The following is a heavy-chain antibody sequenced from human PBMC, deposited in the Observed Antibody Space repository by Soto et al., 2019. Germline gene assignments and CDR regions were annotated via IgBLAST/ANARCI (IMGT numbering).Heavy chain of an antibody. CDR3: ARTGHVDCSSTSCYDDYYYMDV. Sequence: QVQLVQSGAEVKKPGSSVKVSCKASGGTFSSYTISWVRQAPGQGREWMGRIIPILGIANYAQKFQGRVTITADKSTSTAYLELSSLRSEDTAVYYCARTGHVDCSSTSCYDDYYYMDVWGKGTTVTVSS. V-gene: IGHV1-69*02. D-gene: IGHD2-2*01. J-gene: IGHJ6*03. CDR1: GGTFSSYT. CDR2: IIPILGIA.